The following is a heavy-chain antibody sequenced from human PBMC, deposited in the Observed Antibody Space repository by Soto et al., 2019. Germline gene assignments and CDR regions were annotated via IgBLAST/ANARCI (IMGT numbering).Heavy chain of an antibody. CDR1: GFSFKNYN. CDR3: ARAGSSWYIPFDS. J-gene: IGHJ4*02. V-gene: IGHV3-7*04. Sequence: GGSLRLSCVVSGFSFKNYNMNWVRQAPGKGLEWVANIKQDGSDRYYVDSVKGRFTISRDNAKNSLYLQMSSLRAEDTAVYYCARAGSSWYIPFDSWGQGTLVTVSS. CDR2: IKQDGSDR. D-gene: IGHD6-13*01.